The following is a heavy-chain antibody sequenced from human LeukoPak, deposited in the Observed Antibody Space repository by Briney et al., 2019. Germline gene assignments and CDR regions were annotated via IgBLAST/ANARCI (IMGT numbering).Heavy chain of an antibody. CDR2: ISAGNGNT. Sequence: GASVKVSCKASGYTFTSYAMHWVRQAPGQRLEWMGWISAGNGNTKYSQKFQGRVTITRDTSASTAYMELSSLRSEDTAVYYCARDRWLRPYYFDYWGQGTLVTVSS. D-gene: IGHD5-12*01. CDR3: ARDRWLRPYYFDY. V-gene: IGHV1-3*01. CDR1: GYTFTSYA. J-gene: IGHJ4*02.